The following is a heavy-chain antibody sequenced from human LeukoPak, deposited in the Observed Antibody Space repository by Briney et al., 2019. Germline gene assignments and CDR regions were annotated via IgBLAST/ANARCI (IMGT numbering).Heavy chain of an antibody. CDR1: GASFSSYY. CDR2: IFYTGRT. Sequence: PSETLSLTCTVSGASFSSYYWSWIRQPPGKGLEWIGYIFYTGRTNYNPSLESRVTISVDTSKNQFSLNLTSVTTADTAVYYCARSTSATMFGVAADYWGQGTLVTVSS. D-gene: IGHD3-3*01. CDR3: ARSTSATMFGVAADY. J-gene: IGHJ4*02. V-gene: IGHV4-59*01.